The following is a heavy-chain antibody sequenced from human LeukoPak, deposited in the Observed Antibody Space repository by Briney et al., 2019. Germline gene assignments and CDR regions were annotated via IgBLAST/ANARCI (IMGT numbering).Heavy chain of an antibody. CDR3: TRRYNYDSSGYYYVRDAFDI. D-gene: IGHD3-22*01. J-gene: IGHJ3*02. CDR2: IRSKAYGGTT. CDR1: GFAVSGPY. V-gene: IGHV3-49*04. Sequence: GGSLRLSCAVSGFAVSGPYMSWVRQAPGKGLEWVGFIRSKAYGGTTKNAASVKGRFTISRDDSRSIAYLQMNSLKTEDTAVYYCTRRYNYDSSGYYYVRDAFDIWGQGTMVTVSS.